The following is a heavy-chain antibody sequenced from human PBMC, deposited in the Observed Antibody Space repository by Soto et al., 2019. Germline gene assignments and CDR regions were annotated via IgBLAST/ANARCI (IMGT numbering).Heavy chain of an antibody. CDR3: AKDWKAGNRGFDY. D-gene: IGHD6-19*01. CDR1: GFTFDDYA. J-gene: IGHJ4*02. V-gene: IGHV3-9*01. CDR2: ISWNSGSI. Sequence: GGSLRLSCAASGFTFDDYAMHWVRQAPGKGLEWVSGISWNSGSIGYADSVKGRFTISRDNAKNSLYLQMNSLRAEDTALYYCAKDWKAGNRGFDYWGQGTLVTVSS.